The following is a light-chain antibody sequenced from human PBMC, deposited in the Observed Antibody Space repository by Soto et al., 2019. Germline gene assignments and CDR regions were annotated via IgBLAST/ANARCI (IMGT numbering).Light chain of an antibody. J-gene: IGKJ2*01. CDR2: QIS. Sequence: DIVMTQTPLSSPVTLGQPASISCRSSRSLVHSDGNTYLSWLQQRPGQPPRLLIYQISNRFSGVPDRFSGSGAGTDFTLKISRVEAEDVGVYYCMQATQIPHTFGQGTKLEIK. CDR3: MQATQIPHT. CDR1: RSLVHSDGNTY. V-gene: IGKV2-24*01.